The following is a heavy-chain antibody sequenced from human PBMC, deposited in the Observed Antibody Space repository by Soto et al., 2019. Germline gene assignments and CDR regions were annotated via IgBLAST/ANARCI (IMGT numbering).Heavy chain of an antibody. V-gene: IGHV3-9*01. D-gene: IGHD6-13*01. J-gene: IGHJ1*01. Sequence: EVQLVESGGGLVQPGRSLRLSCAASGFTFDDYAMHWVRQVPGKGLEWVSGINWNSGSIGYGDSVKGRFAISRDNAKNSLHLQMNSLSAEDTAFYYCVKDESINWYSGHFRHWGQGTLVNVSS. CDR2: INWNSGSI. CDR3: VKDESINWYSGHFRH. CDR1: GFTFDDYA.